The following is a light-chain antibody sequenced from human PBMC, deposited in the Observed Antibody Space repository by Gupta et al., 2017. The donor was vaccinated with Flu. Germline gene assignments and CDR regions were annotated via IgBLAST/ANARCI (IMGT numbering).Light chain of an antibody. V-gene: IGLV3-25*02. CDR2: KDK. CDR3: QSIDDSDSYV. CDR1: TFPKQY. Sequence: SHELRQPPSVSVSPGQTARIRCSGETFPKQYAYWYQQKPGQAPIMIIYKDKERPSGIPERISASSSGKTATLTISGVQVEDEADYYCQSIDDSDSYVFGTGTKVTVL. J-gene: IGLJ1*01.